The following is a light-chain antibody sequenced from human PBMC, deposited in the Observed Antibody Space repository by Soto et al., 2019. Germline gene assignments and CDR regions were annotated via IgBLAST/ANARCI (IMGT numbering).Light chain of an antibody. CDR1: SSDVGAYNY. V-gene: IGLV2-14*01. CDR3: SSYSTSFFYV. Sequence: QSALTQPASVSGSPGQSITISCTGTSSDVGAYNYVSWYQQHPGEAPKLIIYGVTNRPSGVSYRFSGSKSDYTASLTISGLQAEEEADYYCSSYSTSFFYVFGTGTKVTVL. CDR2: GVT. J-gene: IGLJ1*01.